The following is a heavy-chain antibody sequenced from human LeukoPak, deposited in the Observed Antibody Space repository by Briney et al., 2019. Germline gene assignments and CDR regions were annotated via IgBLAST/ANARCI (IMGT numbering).Heavy chain of an antibody. J-gene: IGHJ4*02. CDR1: GGSFSGYY. CDR3: ARPANRRWYRLDS. D-gene: IGHD6-13*01. CDR2: INHSGST. Sequence: SETLSLTCAGYGGSFSGYYWSWIRQPPGKGLDGIGEINHSGSTNYNPSLKSRVTISVDTSKNQFSLKLSSVTAADTAVYYCARPANRRWYRLDSWGQGTLVTVSS. V-gene: IGHV4-34*01.